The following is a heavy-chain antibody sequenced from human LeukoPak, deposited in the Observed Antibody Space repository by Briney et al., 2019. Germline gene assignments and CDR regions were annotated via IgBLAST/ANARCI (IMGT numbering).Heavy chain of an antibody. D-gene: IGHD3-3*01. J-gene: IGHJ4*02. CDR3: AKFPKSENCFDY. V-gene: IGHV3-23*01. CDR2: ISSSGGST. CDR1: GFIFRSYA. Sequence: GSLRLSCAASGFIFRSYAMNWVRQAPGKGLEWVSTISSSGGSTYYADSVKGRFTISRDNSKNTLYLQMNSLRAEDTAIYYCAKFPKSENCFDYWGQGTLITVSS.